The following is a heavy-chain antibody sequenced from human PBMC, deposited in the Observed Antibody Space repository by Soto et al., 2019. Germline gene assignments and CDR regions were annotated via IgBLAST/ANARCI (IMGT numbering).Heavy chain of an antibody. CDR3: ARAGEYSSTTSCYFLDY. Sequence: EVQLVESGGGLVQPGGSLRLSCAASGFTFSSYWMSWVRQAPGKGLEWVANIKQDGSEKYYVDSVKGRFTISRDNAKNSLYLQMNSLRAEDTAVYYCARAGEYSSTTSCYFLDYWGQGTLVTVSS. D-gene: IGHD2-2*01. J-gene: IGHJ4*02. CDR1: GFTFSSYW. V-gene: IGHV3-7*01. CDR2: IKQDGSEK.